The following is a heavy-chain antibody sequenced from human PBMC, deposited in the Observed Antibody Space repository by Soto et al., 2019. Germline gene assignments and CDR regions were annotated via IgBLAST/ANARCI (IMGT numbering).Heavy chain of an antibody. Sequence: PVGSLRLSCAASGFTFSSYAMSWVRQAPGKGLEWVSAISGGGGSTYYADSVKGRFTISRDNSKNTLYLQMNSLRAEDTAVYYCAKTRVARAGADAFDIWGQGTMVTVSS. CDR3: AKTRVARAGADAFDI. V-gene: IGHV3-23*01. CDR1: GFTFSSYA. D-gene: IGHD3-3*01. J-gene: IGHJ3*02. CDR2: ISGGGGST.